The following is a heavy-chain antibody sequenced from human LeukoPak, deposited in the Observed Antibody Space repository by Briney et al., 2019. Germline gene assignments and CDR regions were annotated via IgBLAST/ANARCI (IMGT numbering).Heavy chain of an antibody. Sequence: SETLSLTCTVSGGSISSSSYYWGWIRQPPGKGLEWIGSIYYSGSTYYNPSLKSRVTISVDMSKNQFSLKLSSVTAADTAAYYCARGGGDYGDLYWYFDLWGRGTLVTVSS. J-gene: IGHJ2*01. V-gene: IGHV4-39*07. CDR2: IYYSGST. CDR1: GGSISSSSYY. D-gene: IGHD4-17*01. CDR3: ARGGGDYGDLYWYFDL.